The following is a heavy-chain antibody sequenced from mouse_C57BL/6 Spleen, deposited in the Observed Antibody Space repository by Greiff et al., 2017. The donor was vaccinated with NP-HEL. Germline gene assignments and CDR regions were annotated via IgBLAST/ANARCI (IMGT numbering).Heavy chain of an antibody. CDR1: GFSFTSYG. J-gene: IGHJ3*01. CDR3: AKGYDYDEGAWFAY. Sequence: VMLVESGPGLVAPSQSLSITCTVSGFSFTSYGVSWVRQPPGKGLEWLGVIWGDGSTNYHSALISRLSISKDNSKSQVFLKLNSLQTDDTATYYCAKGYDYDEGAWFAYWGQGTLVTVSA. CDR2: IWGDGST. D-gene: IGHD2-4*01. V-gene: IGHV2-3*01.